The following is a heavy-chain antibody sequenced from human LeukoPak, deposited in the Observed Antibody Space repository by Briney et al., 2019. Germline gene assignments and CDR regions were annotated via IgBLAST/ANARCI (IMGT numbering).Heavy chain of an antibody. J-gene: IGHJ5*02. CDR1: GGSISSSSYS. V-gene: IGHV4-39*01. D-gene: IGHD2-15*01. CDR2: IYYSGST. CDR3: ARSRYCSGGSCYWFDP. Sequence: ASETLSLTCTVSGGSISSSSYSWGWIRQPPGKGLEWIGSIYYSGSTYYNPSLKSRVTISVDTSKNQFSLKLSSVTAADTAVYYCARSRYCSGGSCYWFDPWGQGTLVTVSS.